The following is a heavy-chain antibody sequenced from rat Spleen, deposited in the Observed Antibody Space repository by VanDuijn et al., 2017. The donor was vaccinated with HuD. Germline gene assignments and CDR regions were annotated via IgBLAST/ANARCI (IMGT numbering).Heavy chain of an antibody. CDR1: GFSLTSYH. CDR3: ARGSVFFDY. Sequence: QVQLKESGPGLVQPSQTLSLTCTVSGFSLTSYHVHWVRQPPGKGLEWIAAISSGGSTYYNSALKSRLNINRDTSKNQIFLKMNSLQTDDTAMYFCARGSVFFDYWGQGVMVTVSS. J-gene: IGHJ2*01. CDR2: ISSGGST. V-gene: IGHV2S12*01.